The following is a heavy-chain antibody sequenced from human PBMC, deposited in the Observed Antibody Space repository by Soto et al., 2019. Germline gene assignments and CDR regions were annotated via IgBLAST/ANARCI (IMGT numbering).Heavy chain of an antibody. CDR3: ARLYGLDAFDI. CDR2: IYYSGST. J-gene: IGHJ3*02. CDR1: GGSINSYY. Sequence: QVQLQESGPGLVKPSETLSLTCTVSGGSINSYYWSWIRQPPGKGLEWIGYIYYSGSTNYNPSLKSRVTISVDTSKNQLSLKLSSVTAADTAVYYCARLYGLDAFDIWGQGTMVTVSS. V-gene: IGHV4-59*08. D-gene: IGHD3-16*02.